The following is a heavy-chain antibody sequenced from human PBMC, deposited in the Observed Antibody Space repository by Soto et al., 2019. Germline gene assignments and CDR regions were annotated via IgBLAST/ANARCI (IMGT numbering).Heavy chain of an antibody. Sequence: GGSLRLSCAASGFTFSSYAMSWVRQAPGKGLEWVSAISGSGGSTYYADSVKGRFTISRDNSKNTLYLQMNSLRAEDTAVYYCAKDLAGTNRITMIVVVITLGYWGQGTLVTVSS. CDR2: ISGSGGST. V-gene: IGHV3-23*01. D-gene: IGHD3-22*01. CDR3: AKDLAGTNRITMIVVVITLGY. J-gene: IGHJ4*02. CDR1: GFTFSSYA.